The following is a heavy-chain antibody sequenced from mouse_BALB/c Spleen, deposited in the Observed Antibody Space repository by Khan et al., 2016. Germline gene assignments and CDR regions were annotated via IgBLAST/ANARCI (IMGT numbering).Heavy chain of an antibody. CDR1: GYIFTSYW. V-gene: IGHV1-69*02. J-gene: IGHJ2*01. CDR3: ARSGGSAYDY. CDR2: IYPSDSYT. D-gene: IGHD1-1*01. Sequence: QVQLQQPGAELVKPGASVKLSCKASGYIFTSYWLNWVKQRPGQGLEWIGKIYPSDSYTNYNQKFKDRAALTVDRSSSKAYMQLSSPTSEDSAVYYCARSGGSAYDYWGQGTALTVSS.